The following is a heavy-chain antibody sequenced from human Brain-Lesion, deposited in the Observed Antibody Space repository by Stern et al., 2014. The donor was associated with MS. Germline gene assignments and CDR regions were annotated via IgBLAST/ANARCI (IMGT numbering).Heavy chain of an antibody. CDR1: GYLFDDYW. CDR3: ASSPATPSGYDRFDY. D-gene: IGHD5-12*01. CDR2: IFPRDSNT. Sequence: VQLVQSGAEVKKPGESLKISCEASGYLFDDYWIGWVRQMSGRGLELVAIIFPRDSNTRYSPSVQGQVTISADKSISTAYLQWSSLKPPAPAIYYCASSPATPSGYDRFDYWGQGALVTVSS. J-gene: IGHJ4*02. V-gene: IGHV5-51*03.